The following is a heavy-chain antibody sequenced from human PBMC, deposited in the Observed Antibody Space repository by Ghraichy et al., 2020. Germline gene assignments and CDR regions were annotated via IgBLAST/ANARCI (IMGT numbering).Heavy chain of an antibody. V-gene: IGHV1-2*02. Sequence: ASVKVSCMASGYTFSDYYMHWVRQAPGQGLEWMGWINPNTGGTKSAQKFQGRVTMTRDTSINTVYMELSGLRSDDTAVYYCARSGVIVVATTGHFFDFWGQGTMVTVS. CDR3: ARSGVIVVATTGHFFDF. CDR1: GYTFSDYY. J-gene: IGHJ3*01. D-gene: IGHD5-12*01. CDR2: INPNTGGT.